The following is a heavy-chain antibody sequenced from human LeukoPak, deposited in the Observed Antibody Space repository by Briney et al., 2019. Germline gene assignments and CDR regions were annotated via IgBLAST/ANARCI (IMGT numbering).Heavy chain of an antibody. Sequence: SETLSLTCTVSGGSISSYYWSWIRQPPGKGLEGIGYIDYSGSTAYNPSLNGRVAVSVDTSKNQFSLKLRSVTAADTAVYYCARLNGGNWGPGILVTVSS. V-gene: IGHV4-59*08. CDR3: ARLNGGN. D-gene: IGHD4-23*01. J-gene: IGHJ4*02. CDR2: IDYSGST. CDR1: GGSISSYY.